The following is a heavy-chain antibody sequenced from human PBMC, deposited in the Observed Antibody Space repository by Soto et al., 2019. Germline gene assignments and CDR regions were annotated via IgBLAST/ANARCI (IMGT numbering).Heavy chain of an antibody. CDR3: ARDHGTGTHYYYYGMDV. Sequence: ASVKVSCKASGYTFTSYPMHWVRQAPGQRLEWMGWINAGNGNTKYSQKFQGRVTITRDTSASTAYMELSSLRSEDTAVYYCARDHGTGTHYYYYGMDVWGQGTTVTVSS. J-gene: IGHJ6*02. CDR2: INAGNGNT. D-gene: IGHD1-7*01. CDR1: GYTFTSYP. V-gene: IGHV1-3*01.